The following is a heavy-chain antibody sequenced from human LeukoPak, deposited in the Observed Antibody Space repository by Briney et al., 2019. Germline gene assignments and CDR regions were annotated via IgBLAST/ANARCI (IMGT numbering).Heavy chain of an antibody. Sequence: PGRSLRLSCAASGFTFSSYAMSWVRQAPGKGLEWVSAISGSGGSTYYADSVKGRFTISRDNSKNTLYLQMNSLRAEDTAVYYCAKAGMVRGVIEYYFDYWGQGTLVTVSS. J-gene: IGHJ4*02. CDR2: ISGSGGST. CDR1: GFTFSSYA. V-gene: IGHV3-23*01. CDR3: AKAGMVRGVIEYYFDY. D-gene: IGHD3-10*01.